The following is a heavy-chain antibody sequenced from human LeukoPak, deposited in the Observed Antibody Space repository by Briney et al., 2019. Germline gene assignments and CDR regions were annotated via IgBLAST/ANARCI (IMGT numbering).Heavy chain of an antibody. Sequence: GGSQRLSCAASGFTFSSYWMHWVRQAPGKGLVWVSRINSDGSSTSYADSVKGRFTISRDNAKNTLYLQMNSLRAEDTAVYYCAREDLIAAPGNFDYWGQGTLVTVSS. CDR3: AREDLIAAPGNFDY. V-gene: IGHV3-74*01. CDR1: GFTFSSYW. CDR2: INSDGSST. J-gene: IGHJ4*02. D-gene: IGHD6-13*01.